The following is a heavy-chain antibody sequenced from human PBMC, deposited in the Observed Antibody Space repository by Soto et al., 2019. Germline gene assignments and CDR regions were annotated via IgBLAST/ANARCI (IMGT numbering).Heavy chain of an antibody. CDR3: ARCPYVGGSYPQTGYFDL. CDR1: GFAFRSYG. D-gene: IGHD3-16*02. Sequence: QVQVVESGGGVVQSGTALRLSCAASGFAFRSYGMHWVRQAPGKGLEGVAVIWHDGSNKYYADSVKGRFTISRDNSKNTLYLQMDSLRDEDTAVYSCARCPYVGGSYPQTGYFDLWGRGTLVGVSS. V-gene: IGHV3-33*01. J-gene: IGHJ2*01. CDR2: IWHDGSNK.